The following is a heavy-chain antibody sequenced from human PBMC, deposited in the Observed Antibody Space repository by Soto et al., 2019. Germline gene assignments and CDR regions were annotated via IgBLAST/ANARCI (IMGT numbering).Heavy chain of an antibody. CDR2: IIPIFGTA. Sequence: SVKVSCKASGGTFSSYAISWVRQAPGQGLEWMGGIIPIFGTANYAQKFQGRVTITADKSTSTAYMELSSLRSEDTAVYYCARTNDCSSTSCYTFGYYYYSMDVWGQGTTVTVSS. CDR1: GGTFSSYA. CDR3: ARTNDCSSTSCYTFGYYYYSMDV. V-gene: IGHV1-69*06. J-gene: IGHJ6*02. D-gene: IGHD2-2*02.